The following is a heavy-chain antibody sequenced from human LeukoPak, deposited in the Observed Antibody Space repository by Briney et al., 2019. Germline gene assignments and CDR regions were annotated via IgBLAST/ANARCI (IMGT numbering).Heavy chain of an antibody. V-gene: IGHV1-2*02. J-gene: IGHJ3*02. Sequence: GASVKVSCKASGYTFTGYYMHWVRQAPGQGLEWMGWINPNRGGTNYAQKFQGRVTMTRDTSISTAYMELSRLRSDDTAVYYCARLPKTYYDFWSGYPHSDAFDIWGQGTMVTVSS. CDR1: GYTFTGYY. D-gene: IGHD3-3*01. CDR2: INPNRGGT. CDR3: ARLPKTYYDFWSGYPHSDAFDI.